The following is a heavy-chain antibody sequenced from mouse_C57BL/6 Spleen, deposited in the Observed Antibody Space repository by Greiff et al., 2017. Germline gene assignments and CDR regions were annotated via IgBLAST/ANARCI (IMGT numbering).Heavy chain of an antibody. CDR2: IDSSDSYT. Sequence: VQLQQPGAELVRPGTSVKLFCKASGYTFTSHWMHWVKQRPGQGLEWIGVIDSSDSYTNYNQKFKGKATLTVDTSSSTAYMQLSSLTSEDSAVYYCARYYYGSSPYWYSDVWGTGTTVTVS. CDR1: GYTFTSHW. J-gene: IGHJ1*03. V-gene: IGHV1-59*01. CDR3: ARYYYGSSPYWYSDV. D-gene: IGHD1-1*01.